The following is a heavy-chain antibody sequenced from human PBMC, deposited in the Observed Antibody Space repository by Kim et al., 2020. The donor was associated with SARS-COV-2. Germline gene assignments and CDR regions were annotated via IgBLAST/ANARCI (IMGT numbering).Heavy chain of an antibody. CDR3: GRTYGDIDY. CDR2: GNT. V-gene: IGHV1-8*01. J-gene: IGHJ4*02. Sequence: GNTGYAQKFQGRVTMTRDTSISTAYMELSSLRSEDTAVYYCGRTYGDIDYWGQGTLVTVSS. D-gene: IGHD4-17*01.